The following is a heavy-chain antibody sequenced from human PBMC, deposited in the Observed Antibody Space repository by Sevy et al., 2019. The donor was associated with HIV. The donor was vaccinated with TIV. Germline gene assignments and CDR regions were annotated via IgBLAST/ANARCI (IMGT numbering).Heavy chain of an antibody. CDR1: GFTFSGSA. J-gene: IGHJ3*02. CDR3: TSTLGGIVVVPAATTAFDI. D-gene: IGHD2-2*01. Sequence: GGSLRLSCAASGFTFSGSAMHWVRQASGKGLEWVGRIRSKANSYATVYAASVKGRFTISRDDSKNTAYLQMNSLKTEDTAVYYCTSTLGGIVVVPAATTAFDIWGQGTMVTVSS. CDR2: IRSKANSYAT. V-gene: IGHV3-73*01.